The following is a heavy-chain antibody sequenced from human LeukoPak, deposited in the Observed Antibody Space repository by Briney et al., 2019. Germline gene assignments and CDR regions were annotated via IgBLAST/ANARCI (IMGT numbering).Heavy chain of an antibody. CDR3: ARGDGYNSYYFDY. J-gene: IGHJ4*02. Sequence: GGSLRLSCAASGFTFSSYAMHWVRQAPGKGLEWVALISYDGSNKYYADSVKGRFTVSRDNSKNTLFLQMNSLRAEDTAVYYCARGDGYNSYYFDYWGQGTLVTVSS. CDR2: ISYDGSNK. V-gene: IGHV3-30*03. CDR1: GFTFSSYA. D-gene: IGHD5-24*01.